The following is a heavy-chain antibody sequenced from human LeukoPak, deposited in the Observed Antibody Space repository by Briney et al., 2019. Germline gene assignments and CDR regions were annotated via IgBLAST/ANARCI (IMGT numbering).Heavy chain of an antibody. J-gene: IGHJ4*02. CDR3: AREEGDYGGNTHDY. Sequence: SETLSLTCTVSGYSIRSGYYWGWIRQPPGKGLEWIGSIYHSGSTYYNPSLKSRITISVDTSKNQFSLKLSSVTATDTAVYYCAREEGDYGGNTHDYWGQGTLVTVSS. D-gene: IGHD4-23*01. CDR2: IYHSGST. CDR1: GYSIRSGYY. V-gene: IGHV4-38-2*02.